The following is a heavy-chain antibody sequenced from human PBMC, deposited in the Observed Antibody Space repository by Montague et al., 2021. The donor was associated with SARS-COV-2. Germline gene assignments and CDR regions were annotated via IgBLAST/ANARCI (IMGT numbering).Heavy chain of an antibody. V-gene: IGHV3-74*01. CDR2: IRPDGTST. CDR1: GFTFRSYW. Sequence: GSLRLSCAASGFTFRSYWMHWVRQVPGRGLVWVSRIRPDGTSTHYAASVKGRFIISRDNAKNTLSLEMTNLRVDDTAIYFCVRPLWFGDSDYYFESWGQGTLVSVSS. D-gene: IGHD3-10*01. CDR3: VRPLWFGDSDYYFES. J-gene: IGHJ4*02.